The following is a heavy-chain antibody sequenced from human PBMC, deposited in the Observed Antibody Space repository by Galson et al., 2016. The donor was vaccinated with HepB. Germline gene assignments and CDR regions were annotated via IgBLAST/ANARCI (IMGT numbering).Heavy chain of an antibody. CDR2: ISNDGSNE. J-gene: IGHJ6*02. Sequence: SLRLSCADSGFTFRRNGMHWVRQAPGKGLEWVAVISNDGSNEDYADSVKGRFTISRDNSKNTLYLQMNSLRVEDTAVYYCAKDRGQVYGMDVWGQGATVTVSS. CDR1: GFTFRRNG. V-gene: IGHV3-30*18. D-gene: IGHD5-24*01. CDR3: AKDRGQVYGMDV.